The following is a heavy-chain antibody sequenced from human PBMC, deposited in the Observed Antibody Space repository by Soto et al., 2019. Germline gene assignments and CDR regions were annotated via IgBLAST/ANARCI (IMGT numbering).Heavy chain of an antibody. V-gene: IGHV6-1*01. CDR2: TYYRSKWYN. CDR1: GASVSSNSAA. D-gene: IGHD6-6*01. J-gene: IGHJ6*02. CDR3: AFSSSSTLYYSYGMDV. Sequence: SQTLSLTCAISGASVSSNSAAWNWIRQSPSRGLEWLGRTYYRSKWYNDYAVSVKSRITINPDTSKNQFSLQLNSVTPEDTAVYYCAFSSSSTLYYSYGMDVWGQRTTGTV.